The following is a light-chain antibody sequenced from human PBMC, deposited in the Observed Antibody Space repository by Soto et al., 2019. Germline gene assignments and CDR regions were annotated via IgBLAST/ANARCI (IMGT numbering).Light chain of an antibody. CDR1: SGHVGGYDY. CDR2: EVT. V-gene: IGLV2-8*01. J-gene: IGLJ1*01. Sequence: QSALTQPPSASGSPGQTVTISCTGTSGHVGGYDYVSCYQQHPGKAPKLMIYEVTKRPLGVPDRFSGSKSGTTASPTVSGLLAEDEADYYYCSYCGSDIPYVFGTGTKVTVL. CDR3: CSYCGSDIPYV.